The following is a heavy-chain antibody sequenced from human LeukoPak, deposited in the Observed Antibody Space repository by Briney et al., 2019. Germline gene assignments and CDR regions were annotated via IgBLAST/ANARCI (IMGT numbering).Heavy chain of an antibody. CDR1: GFTLTNYY. CDR3: ARDGETSSGAAFDL. D-gene: IGHD3-10*01. CDR2: YNPSGGTT. J-gene: IGHJ3*01. Sequence: ASVEVSCKASGFTLTNYYIHWVRQAPGQGLEWMGIYNPSGGTTSHAQKFRGRLTMTRDTSTSTVYMDLSSLKSEDTAVYYCARDGETSSGAAFDLWGQGTMVTVSS. V-gene: IGHV1-46*01.